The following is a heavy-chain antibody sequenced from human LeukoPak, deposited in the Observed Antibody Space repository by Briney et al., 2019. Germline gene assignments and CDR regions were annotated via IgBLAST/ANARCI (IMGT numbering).Heavy chain of an antibody. CDR1: GYTFTSYA. V-gene: IGHV1-8*02. Sequence: ASVKVSCKASGYTFTSYAMHWVRQAPGQRLEWMGWMNPNSGNTGYAQKFQGRVTMTRNTSISTAYMELSSLRSEDTAVYYCAREALGGGAFDIWGQGTMVTVSS. CDR3: AREALGGGAFDI. D-gene: IGHD3-16*01. CDR2: MNPNSGNT. J-gene: IGHJ3*02.